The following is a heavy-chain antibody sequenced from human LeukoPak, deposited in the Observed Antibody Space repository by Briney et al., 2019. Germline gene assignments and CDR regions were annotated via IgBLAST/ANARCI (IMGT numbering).Heavy chain of an antibody. CDR3: ARSYDSRGYYYYGMDV. CDR1: GGSINNYY. J-gene: IGHJ6*02. CDR2: IYSTGST. Sequence: SETLSLTCTVSGGSINNYYWSWIRQPPGKGLEWIGYIYSTGSTNYNPSLKSRVTISLDTSKNQFSLRLSSVTAADTAVYYCARSYDSRGYYYYGMDVWGQGTTVTVSS. D-gene: IGHD3-22*01. V-gene: IGHV4-59*01.